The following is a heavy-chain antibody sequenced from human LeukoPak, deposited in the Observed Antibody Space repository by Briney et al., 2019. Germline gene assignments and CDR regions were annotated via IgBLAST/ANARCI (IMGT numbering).Heavy chain of an antibody. J-gene: IGHJ4*02. CDR1: GFTFSGSA. Sequence: GGSLRLSCAASGFTFSGSALHWVRQAPGKGLVWVSRINSDGSSTSYADSVKGRFTISRDNAKNTLYLQMNSLRDEDTAVYYCARAQWLDSFDYWGQGTLVTVSS. CDR3: ARAQWLDSFDY. CDR2: INSDGSST. V-gene: IGHV3-74*01. D-gene: IGHD6-19*01.